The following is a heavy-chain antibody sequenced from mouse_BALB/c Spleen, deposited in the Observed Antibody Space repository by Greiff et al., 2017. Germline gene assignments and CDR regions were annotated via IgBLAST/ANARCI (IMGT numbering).Heavy chain of an antibody. V-gene: IGHV1-12*01. CDR3: ARYGYAMDY. CDR2: IYPGNGDT. J-gene: IGHJ4*01. D-gene: IGHD1-1*02. Sequence: VQLQQSGAGLVKPGASVKLSCKASGYTFTSYNMHWVKQTPGQGLEWIGAIYPGNGDTSYNQKFKGKATLTADKSSSTAYMQLSSLTSEDSAVYYCARYGYAMDYWGQGTSVTVSS. CDR1: GYTFTSYN.